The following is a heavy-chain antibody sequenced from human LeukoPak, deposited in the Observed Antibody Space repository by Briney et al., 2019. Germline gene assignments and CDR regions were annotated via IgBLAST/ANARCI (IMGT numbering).Heavy chain of an antibody. J-gene: IGHJ4*02. D-gene: IGHD3-10*01. Sequence: ASVKVSCKASGYTFTSYDINWVRQAPGQGLEWMGGIIPIFGTANYAQKFQGRVTITADESASTAYMELSSLRSEDTAVYYCARAHKSYYYGSGSYYLSYWGQGTLVTVSS. CDR2: IIPIFGTA. CDR1: GYTFTSYD. V-gene: IGHV1-69*13. CDR3: ARAHKSYYYGSGSYYLSY.